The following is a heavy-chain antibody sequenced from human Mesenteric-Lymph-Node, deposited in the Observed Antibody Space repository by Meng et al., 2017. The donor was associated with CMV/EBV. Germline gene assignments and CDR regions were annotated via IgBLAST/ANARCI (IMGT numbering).Heavy chain of an antibody. CDR3: ARVVGGNQIYYYYGMDV. CDR1: GYTFTGYY. D-gene: IGHD4-23*01. J-gene: IGHJ6*02. V-gene: IGHV1-2*02. Sequence: ASVKVSCKASGYTFTGYYMHWVRQAPGQGLEWMGWISPNSGGTNYAQKFQGRVTMTRDTSISTAYMELSRLRSDDTAVYYCARVVGGNQIYYYYGMDVWGQGTTVTVSS. CDR2: ISPNSGGT.